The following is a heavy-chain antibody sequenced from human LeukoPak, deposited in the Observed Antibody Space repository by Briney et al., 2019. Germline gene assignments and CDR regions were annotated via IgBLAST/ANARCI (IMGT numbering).Heavy chain of an antibody. D-gene: IGHD3-22*01. CDR3: ATLSGYYRFYFDY. V-gene: IGHV3-30*02. CDR2: IRYDGSNK. J-gene: IGHJ4*02. Sequence: GGSLRLSCAASGFTFSSYGMHWVRQAPGKGLEWVAFIRYDGSNKYYADSVKGRLTISRDNSKNTLYLQMNSLRPEDTAVYYCATLSGYYRFYFDYWGQGTLVTVSS. CDR1: GFTFSSYG.